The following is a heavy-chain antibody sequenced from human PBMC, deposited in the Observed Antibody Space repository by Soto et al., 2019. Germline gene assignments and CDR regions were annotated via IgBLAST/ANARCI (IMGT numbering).Heavy chain of an antibody. CDR2: ITVNGNT. Sequence: QVQQLESGPGLVKPWDTLSLTCTVSGAYISDFSWSWIRQPAGNGLEWIGRITVNGNTQYNPSFRSRVTMSMDTSRNQFSLNLQSATAADTALYYCARESGENWTYEAHWGQGTLVTVSS. V-gene: IGHV4-4*07. J-gene: IGHJ1*01. CDR1: GAYISDFS. D-gene: IGHD1-7*01. CDR3: ARESGENWTYEAH.